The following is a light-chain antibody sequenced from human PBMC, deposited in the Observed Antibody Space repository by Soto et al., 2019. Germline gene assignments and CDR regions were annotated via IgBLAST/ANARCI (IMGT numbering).Light chain of an antibody. Sequence: QSVLTQPPSVSGSPGQSVTISCTGTSSDIGYHNRVSWYQQPPGTAPKLMIYEVSTRYSGVPDRFSGSKSGNTASLTISGLQAEDEADYYRSSFASSATLVFGGGTKLTVL. J-gene: IGLJ3*02. CDR2: EVS. CDR3: SSFASSATLV. CDR1: SSDIGYHNR. V-gene: IGLV2-18*02.